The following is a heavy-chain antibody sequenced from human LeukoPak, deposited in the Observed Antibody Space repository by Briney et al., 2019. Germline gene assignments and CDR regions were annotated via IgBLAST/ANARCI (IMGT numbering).Heavy chain of an antibody. J-gene: IGHJ3*02. D-gene: IGHD3-3*01. CDR2: INWNGDSR. CDR1: GFTFGDYG. Sequence: PGGSLRLSCAASGFTFGDYGMSWVRQVPGKGLEWVSFINWNGDSRGYVDSVKGRFTVSRDNATKSLYLEMNSLRDEDTAFFYCARVGNSIFGTAMGAFDIWSQGTLVTVSS. V-gene: IGHV3-20*04. CDR3: ARVGNSIFGTAMGAFDI.